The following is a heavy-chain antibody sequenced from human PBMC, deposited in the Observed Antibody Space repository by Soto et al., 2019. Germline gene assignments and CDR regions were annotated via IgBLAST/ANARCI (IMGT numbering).Heavy chain of an antibody. V-gene: IGHV2-5*02. D-gene: IGHD6-19*01. J-gene: IGHJ4*02. CDR1: GFSFSTTGVG. CDR2: IYWDADK. Sequence: QITLKESGPTLVKPTQTLTLTCTFSGFSFSTTGVGVGWIRQPPGKALEWLALIYWDADKRYSPSLKSRLTITKDTSKNQVVLTMTNMDPVDTATYYCAHRQAQGRGMAGTFDSWGQGTLVTVSS. CDR3: AHRQAQGRGMAGTFDS.